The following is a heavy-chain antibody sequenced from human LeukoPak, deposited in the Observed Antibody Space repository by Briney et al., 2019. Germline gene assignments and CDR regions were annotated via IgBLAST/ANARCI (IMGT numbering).Heavy chain of an antibody. CDR3: ARQRRAVWGTHTVFDY. J-gene: IGHJ4*02. Sequence: SETLSLTCTVSGGSISSYYWSWIRQPPGKGLEWIGYIYYSGGTNYNPSLKSRVTISVDTSKNQFSLKLSSVTAADTAVYYCARQRRAVWGTHTVFDYWGQGTLVTVSS. CDR2: IYYSGGT. V-gene: IGHV4-59*08. CDR1: GGSISSYY. D-gene: IGHD6-19*01.